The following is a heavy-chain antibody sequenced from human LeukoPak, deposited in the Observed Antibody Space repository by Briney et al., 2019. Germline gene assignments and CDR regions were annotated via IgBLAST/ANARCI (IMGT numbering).Heavy chain of an antibody. Sequence: GRSLRLSCAASGFTFSSYGMHWVRQAPGKGLEWVAVIWYDGSNKYYADSVKGRFTISRDNSKNTLYLQMNSLGAEDTAVYYCARDGGYSYGYFDYWGQGTLVTVSS. D-gene: IGHD5-18*01. CDR1: GFTFSSYG. V-gene: IGHV3-33*01. CDR3: ARDGGYSYGYFDY. CDR2: IWYDGSNK. J-gene: IGHJ4*02.